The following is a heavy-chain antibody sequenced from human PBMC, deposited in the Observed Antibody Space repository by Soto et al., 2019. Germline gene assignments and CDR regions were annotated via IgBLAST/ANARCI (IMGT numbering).Heavy chain of an antibody. V-gene: IGHV3-53*01. D-gene: IGHD5-12*01. CDR1: GFTVTDNH. CDR2: IYYNGNT. Sequence: VQLVESGGGLVQPGGSLRLSCTGSGFTVTDNHMTWVRQAPGRGPEWVSTIYYNGNTFHADSVWGRFTISRDTSKNMLFLQMNGLRAEETALYYRPTGVDIAKDGYWGQGTLVTVSS. CDR3: PTGVDIAKDGY. J-gene: IGHJ4*02.